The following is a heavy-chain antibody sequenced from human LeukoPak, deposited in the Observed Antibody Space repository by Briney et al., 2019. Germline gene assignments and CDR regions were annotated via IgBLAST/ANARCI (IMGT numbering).Heavy chain of an antibody. V-gene: IGHV3-21*01. Sequence: PGGSLGLSCAASGFTFSSYSMNWVRQAPGKGLEWVSSISSSSSYIYYADSVKGRFTISRDNAKNSLYLQMNSLRAEDTAVYYCARIFSSSGSPVDYWGQGTLVTVSS. CDR1: GFTFSSYS. CDR3: ARIFSSSGSPVDY. CDR2: ISSSSSYI. J-gene: IGHJ4*02. D-gene: IGHD6-6*01.